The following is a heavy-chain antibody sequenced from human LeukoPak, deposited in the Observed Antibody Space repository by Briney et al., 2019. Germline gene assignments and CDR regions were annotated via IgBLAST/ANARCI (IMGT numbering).Heavy chain of an antibody. CDR3: AKDSDWDAFDI. V-gene: IGHV3-23*01. D-gene: IGHD2-21*01. J-gene: IGHJ3*02. Sequence: PGGSLRLSCAASGFTVSSNYMSWVRQAPGKGLEWVSAISGSGGSTYYADPVKGRFTISRDNSKNTLYLQMNSLRAEDTAVYYCAKDSDWDAFDIWGQGTMVTVSS. CDR1: GFTVSSNY. CDR2: ISGSGGST.